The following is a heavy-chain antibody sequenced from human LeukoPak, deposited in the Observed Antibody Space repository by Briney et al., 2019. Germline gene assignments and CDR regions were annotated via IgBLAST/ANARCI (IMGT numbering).Heavy chain of an antibody. CDR3: AKEFVWGSYDY. CDR2: ISWNSGNI. CDR1: GFTFDDYA. Sequence: GGSLRLSCAASGFTFDDYAMHWVRQAPGKGLEWVSGISWNSGNIDYADSVKGRFTISRDNAKNSQYLQMNSLRAEDTALYYCAKEFVWGSYDYWGQGTLVTVSS. V-gene: IGHV3-9*01. D-gene: IGHD3-16*01. J-gene: IGHJ4*02.